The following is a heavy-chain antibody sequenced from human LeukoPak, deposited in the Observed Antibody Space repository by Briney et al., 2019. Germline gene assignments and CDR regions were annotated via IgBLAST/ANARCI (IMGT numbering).Heavy chain of an antibody. CDR2: INNGGNP. V-gene: IGHV3-23*01. Sequence: GSLRLSCAASGFSVRHYAMTWVRQAPGKGLEWVSSINNGGNPYYADSVKGRFTISRDTFENTVSLQMNNLRVEDSALYYCAKDRQGCGWPENDHWGLGTLVTVSS. D-gene: IGHD6-19*01. J-gene: IGHJ4*02. CDR1: GFSVRHYA. CDR3: AKDRQGCGWPENDH.